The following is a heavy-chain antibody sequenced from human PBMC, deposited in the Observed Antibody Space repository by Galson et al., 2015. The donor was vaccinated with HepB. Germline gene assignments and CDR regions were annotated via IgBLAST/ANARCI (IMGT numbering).Heavy chain of an antibody. V-gene: IGHV1-46*01. J-gene: IGHJ4*02. CDR1: GYTFTSYY. D-gene: IGHD6-19*01. Sequence: SVKVSCKAAGYTFTSYYMHWGRQAPGQGLEWMGIINPSGGSTSYAQKFQGRVTMTGDTSTSTVYMELSSLRSEDTAVYYCARGGSSGWYRGHYFDYWGPGTLVTVSS. CDR3: ARGGSSGWYRGHYFDY. CDR2: INPSGGST.